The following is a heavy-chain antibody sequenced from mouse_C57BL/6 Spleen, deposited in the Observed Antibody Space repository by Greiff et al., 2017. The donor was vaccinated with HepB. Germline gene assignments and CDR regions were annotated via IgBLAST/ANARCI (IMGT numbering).Heavy chain of an antibody. J-gene: IGHJ4*01. V-gene: IGHV1-22*01. Sequence: VQLKQSGPELVKPGASVKMSCKASGYTFTDYNMHWVKQSHGKSLEWIGYINPNNGGTSYNQKFKGKATLTVNKSSSTAYMELRSLTSEDSAVYYCASAASYSNYRGAMDYWGQGTSVTVSS. D-gene: IGHD2-5*01. CDR3: ASAASYSNYRGAMDY. CDR2: INPNNGGT. CDR1: GYTFTDYN.